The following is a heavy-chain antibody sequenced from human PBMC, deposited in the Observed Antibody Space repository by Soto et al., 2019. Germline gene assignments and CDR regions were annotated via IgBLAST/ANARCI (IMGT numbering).Heavy chain of an antibody. CDR3: AKDGGDIVLMVYATRYNWFDP. V-gene: IGHV3-30*18. Sequence: GGSRGLSCAASGFTVSSYVMHWVRQAPGKGLGWVAVISYDGSNKYYADSVKGRFTISRDNSKNTLYLQMNSLRAEDTAVYYCAKDGGDIVLMVYATRYNWFDPWGQGTLVTVSS. D-gene: IGHD2-8*01. CDR2: ISYDGSNK. J-gene: IGHJ5*02. CDR1: GFTVSSYV.